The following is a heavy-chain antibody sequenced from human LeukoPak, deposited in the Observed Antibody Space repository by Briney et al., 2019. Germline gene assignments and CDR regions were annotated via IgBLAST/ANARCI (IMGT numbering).Heavy chain of an antibody. CDR3: ATGRYSGSVDY. J-gene: IGHJ4*02. CDR1: GYSLGSGFY. D-gene: IGHD1-26*01. Sequence: PSETLSLTCAVSGYSLGSGFYCGWVRQPPGKGLKWIGNMYHTGTIYYNPSLRSRLTISEDTSKSHFSLTVDSVAAADTAVYYCATGRYSGSVDYWGQGILVTVSS. CDR2: MYHTGTI. V-gene: IGHV4-38-2*01.